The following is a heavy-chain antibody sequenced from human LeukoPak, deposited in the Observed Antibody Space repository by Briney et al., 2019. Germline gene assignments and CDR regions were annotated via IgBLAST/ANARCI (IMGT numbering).Heavy chain of an antibody. CDR3: ARDLLWFGELSPTYYYYGMDV. CDR1: GFTVSSNY. V-gene: IGHV3-53*01. J-gene: IGHJ6*02. Sequence: GGSLRLSCAASGFTVSSNYMSWVRQAPGKGLEWVSVIYSGGSTYYADSVKGRFTISRDNSKNTLYLQMNSLRAEDTAVYYCARDLLWFGELSPTYYYYGMDVWGQGTTVTVSS. D-gene: IGHD3-10*01. CDR2: IYSGGST.